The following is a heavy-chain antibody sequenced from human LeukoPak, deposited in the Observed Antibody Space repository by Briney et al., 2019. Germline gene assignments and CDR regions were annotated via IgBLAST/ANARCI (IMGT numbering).Heavy chain of an antibody. CDR1: GFTFSNYA. V-gene: IGHV3-48*01. Sequence: GGSLRLSCAASGFTFSNYAINWVRQAPGKGLEWVSYVSRDGATRSYADSATGRFTISRDNDKNSVYLQMNSLRAEDTAVYYCAKDLHTTIQGFDSWGQGTLVTVSS. CDR2: VSRDGATR. D-gene: IGHD3-3*01. J-gene: IGHJ4*02. CDR3: AKDLHTTIQGFDS.